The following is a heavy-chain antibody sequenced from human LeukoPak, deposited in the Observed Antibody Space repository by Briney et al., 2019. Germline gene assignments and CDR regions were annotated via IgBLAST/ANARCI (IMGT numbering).Heavy chain of an antibody. CDR1: GGSFSTYA. D-gene: IGHD5-24*01. V-gene: IGHV1-69*13. CDR3: ARDQRRDGYNYDYWFDP. CDR2: IIPIFGTP. Sequence: ASVKVSCKASGGSFSTYAISWVRQAPGQGLEWMGKIIPIFGTPNSAQKFQGRVTITADESTSTAYMELSSLRSEDTAVYYCARDQRRDGYNYDYWFDPWGQGTLLTVSS. J-gene: IGHJ5*02.